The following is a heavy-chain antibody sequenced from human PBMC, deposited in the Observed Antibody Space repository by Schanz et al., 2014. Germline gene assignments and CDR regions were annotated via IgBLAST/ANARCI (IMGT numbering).Heavy chain of an antibody. CDR2: IGTSGGT. CDR3: VSSGSYSSYAF. J-gene: IGHJ4*02. D-gene: IGHD3-10*01. Sequence: EVQLVESGGGWVQPGGSLKLSCAASGLIFSNYVMSWVRQAPGKGLEWVSTIGTSGGTNYAESVKGRFTISRDNSKNTLYLQMNSLRAEDTAVYHCVSSGSYSSYAFWGQGTLGTVSS. CDR1: GLIFSNYV. V-gene: IGHV3-23*04.